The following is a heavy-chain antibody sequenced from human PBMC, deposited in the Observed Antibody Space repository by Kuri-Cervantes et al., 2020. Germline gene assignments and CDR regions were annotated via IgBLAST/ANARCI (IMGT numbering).Heavy chain of an antibody. CDR3: ARDSYGDFRHYYYYYYMDV. J-gene: IGHJ6*03. CDR1: GFTFSSYF. V-gene: IGHV3-69-1*01. Sequence: GGSLRLSCAASGFTFSSYFMNWVRQAPGKGLEWVSSISSSSTIYYADSVKGRFTISRDNAKNSLYLQMNSLRAEDTAVYYCARDSYGDFRHYYYYYYMDVWGKGTTVTVSS. CDR2: ISSSSTI. D-gene: IGHD4-17*01.